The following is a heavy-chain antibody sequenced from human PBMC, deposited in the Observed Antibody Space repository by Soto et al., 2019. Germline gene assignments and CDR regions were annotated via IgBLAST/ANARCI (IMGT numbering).Heavy chain of an antibody. CDR2: IIPIFGTA. Sequence: QVQLVQSGAEVKKPGSSVKVSCKASGGTFSSYAISWVRQAPGQGLEWMGGIIPIFGTANYAQKFQGRVTITAHESTSTAYMELSSLRSEDTAVYYCARSVRDHNPAYYYYGMDVWGQGTTVTVSS. V-gene: IGHV1-69*12. CDR3: ARSVRDHNPAYYYYGMDV. CDR1: GGTFSSYA. D-gene: IGHD3-10*01. J-gene: IGHJ6*02.